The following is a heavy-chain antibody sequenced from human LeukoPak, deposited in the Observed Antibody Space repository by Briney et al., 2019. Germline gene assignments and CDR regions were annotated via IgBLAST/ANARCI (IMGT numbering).Heavy chain of an antibody. J-gene: IGHJ4*02. CDR3: AKPWGLAGGYFDF. D-gene: IGHD7-27*01. V-gene: IGHV3-23*01. Sequence: GGSLRLSCGGWGFPLSSFAVSWVRQARGKGLEGVAAISISGGDPYYADSVKGRFTIYRDNSKNTLYLDMNRLRMEDTAVYYCAKPWGLAGGYFDFWGPGTLVTVSS. CDR2: ISISGGDP. CDR1: GFPLSSFA.